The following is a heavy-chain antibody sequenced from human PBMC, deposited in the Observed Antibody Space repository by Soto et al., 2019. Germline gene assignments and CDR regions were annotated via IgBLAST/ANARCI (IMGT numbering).Heavy chain of an antibody. CDR3: ARWQLRTNWFDP. CDR2: INHSGST. D-gene: IGHD3-16*01. J-gene: IGHJ5*02. Sequence: SETLSLTCAVYGGSFSGYYWSWIRQPPGKGLEWIGEINHSGSTNYNPSLKSRVTISVDTSKNQFSLKLSSVAAADTAVYYCARWQLRTNWFDPWGQGTLVTVSS. CDR1: GGSFSGYY. V-gene: IGHV4-34*01.